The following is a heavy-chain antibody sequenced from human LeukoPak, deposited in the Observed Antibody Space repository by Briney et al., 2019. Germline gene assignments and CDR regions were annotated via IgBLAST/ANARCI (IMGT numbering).Heavy chain of an antibody. D-gene: IGHD1-26*01. J-gene: IGHJ3*02. CDR1: GFTFSSYA. V-gene: IGHV3-23*01. Sequence: AGGSLRLSCAASGFTFSSYAMSWVRQAPGKGLEWVSAISGSGGSTYYADSVKGRFTISRDNSKNTLYLQMNSLRAEDTAVYYCTLEYSGSYYVGAFDIWGQGTMVTVSS. CDR2: ISGSGGST. CDR3: TLEYSGSYYVGAFDI.